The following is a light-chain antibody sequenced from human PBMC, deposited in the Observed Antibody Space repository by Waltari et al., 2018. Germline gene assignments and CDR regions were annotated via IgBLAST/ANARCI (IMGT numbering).Light chain of an antibody. Sequence: VLTQSPGTLSLSPGAGATLSCRASQSVSRSFAWYQQKPGQAPRLLIYDTSRRATGIPDRFSGSGSGTDFSLTISRLEPEDFAMYYCQKYASLPATFGQGTKVEIK. CDR3: QKYASLPAT. V-gene: IGKV3-20*01. CDR1: QSVSRS. J-gene: IGKJ1*01. CDR2: DTS.